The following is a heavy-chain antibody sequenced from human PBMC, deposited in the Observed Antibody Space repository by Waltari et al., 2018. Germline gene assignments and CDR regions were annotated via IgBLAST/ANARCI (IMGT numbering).Heavy chain of an antibody. Sequence: QLVQSGPEVKKPGASVKVSCQGSGSLFSNYGVTWVRQAPGQGLEWMGWISGYNGDAKYEEKFEGRVTMTRDTSTSTAYMEIRGLRSDDTALYFCARDDVDSSAFGGFWGQGTQVTVSS. J-gene: IGHJ4*02. CDR1: GSLFSNYG. D-gene: IGHD3-16*01. V-gene: IGHV1-18*01. CDR2: ISGYNGDA. CDR3: ARDDVDSSAFGGF.